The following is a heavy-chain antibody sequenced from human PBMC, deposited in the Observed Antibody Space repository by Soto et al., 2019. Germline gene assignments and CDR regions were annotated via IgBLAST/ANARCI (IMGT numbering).Heavy chain of an antibody. CDR2: IYYSGST. CDR1: GGSISSGGYY. D-gene: IGHD2-2*01. J-gene: IGHJ5*02. V-gene: IGHV4-31*03. CDR3: ARDRGTVVVPAAAHGGFDP. Sequence: SETLSLTCTVSGGSISSGGYYWSWIRQHPGKGLEWIGYIYYSGSTYYNPSLKSRVTISVDTSKNQFSLKLSSVTAADTAVYYCARDRGTVVVPAAAHGGFDPWGQGTLVTVSS.